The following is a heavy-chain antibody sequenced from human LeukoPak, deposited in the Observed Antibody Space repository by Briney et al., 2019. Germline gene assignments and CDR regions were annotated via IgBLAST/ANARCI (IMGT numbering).Heavy chain of an antibody. J-gene: IGHJ6*03. CDR1: GGSISTYY. CDR3: ARAVGATAPPGYYYYYYMDV. CDR2: IYYSGST. Sequence: PSETLSLTCTVSGGSISTYYWSWIRQPPGKGLKWIGFIYYSGSTNYNPSLKSRVIISVDTSKNQFSLRLNSVTAADTAVYYCARAVGATAPPGYYYYYYMDVWGKGTTVTVSS. D-gene: IGHD1-26*01. V-gene: IGHV4-59*01.